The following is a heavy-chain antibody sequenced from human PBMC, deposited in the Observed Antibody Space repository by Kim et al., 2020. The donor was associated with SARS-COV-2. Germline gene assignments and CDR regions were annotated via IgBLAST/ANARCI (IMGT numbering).Heavy chain of an antibody. CDR1: GFTFSSYA. D-gene: IGHD2-2*01. CDR3: AKVQSHYQLLFLGRGWFDP. CDR2: ISGSGGST. Sequence: GGSLRLSCAASGFTFSSYAMSWVRQAPGKGLEWVSAISGSGGSTYYADSVKGRFTISRDNSKNTLYLQMNSLRAEDTAVYYCAKVQSHYQLLFLGRGWFDPWGQGTLVTVSS. V-gene: IGHV3-23*01. J-gene: IGHJ5*02.